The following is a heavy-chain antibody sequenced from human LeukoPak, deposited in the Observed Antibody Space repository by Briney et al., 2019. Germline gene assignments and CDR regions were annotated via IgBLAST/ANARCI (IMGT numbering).Heavy chain of an antibody. Sequence: PSETLSLTCTVSGGSISSYYWSWIRQPPGKGLEWIGYIYYSGSTNYNPTPKNPVTISVDTSKNQFSLKLSSVTAADTAVYYCAVESIEGYCSGGSCYPVIWGQGTMVTVSS. V-gene: IGHV4-59*01. CDR2: IYYSGST. CDR3: AVESIEGYCSGGSCYPVI. D-gene: IGHD2-15*01. J-gene: IGHJ3*02. CDR1: GGSISSYY.